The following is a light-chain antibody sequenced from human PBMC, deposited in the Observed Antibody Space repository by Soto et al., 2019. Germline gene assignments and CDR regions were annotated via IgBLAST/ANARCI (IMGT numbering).Light chain of an antibody. V-gene: IGKV3-20*01. CDR3: QQYGSSPQWT. CDR2: GAS. J-gene: IGKJ1*01. Sequence: EIVLTQSPGTLSLSPGEIATLSCRASQSVSSSYLAWYQQKPGQAPRLLIYGASSRATGIPDRFSGSWSGTDFPLTISRLEPEDFAVHYCQQYGSSPQWTFGQGTKVEIK. CDR1: QSVSSSY.